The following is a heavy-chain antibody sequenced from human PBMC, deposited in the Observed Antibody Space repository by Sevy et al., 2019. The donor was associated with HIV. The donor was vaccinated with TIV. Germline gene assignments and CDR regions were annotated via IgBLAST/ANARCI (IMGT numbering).Heavy chain of an antibody. V-gene: IGHV3-23*01. Sequence: GGPLRLSCAASGFTFSSYAMSWVRQAPGKGLEWVSAISGSGGSTYYADSVKGRFTISRDNSKNTLYLQMNSLRAEDTAVYYCAKVYRGYSYGYMGYYYYGMDVWGQGTTVTVSS. J-gene: IGHJ6*02. CDR2: ISGSGGST. D-gene: IGHD5-18*01. CDR3: AKVYRGYSYGYMGYYYYGMDV. CDR1: GFTFSSYA.